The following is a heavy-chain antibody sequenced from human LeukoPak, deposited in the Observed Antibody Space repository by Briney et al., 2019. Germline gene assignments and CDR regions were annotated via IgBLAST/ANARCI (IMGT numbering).Heavy chain of an antibody. CDR2: IYYSGST. V-gene: IGHV4-59*06. CDR3: ARDRRYCSSTSCYGDYYYYYGMDV. J-gene: IGHJ6*02. Sequence: PSETLSLTCTVSGGSISSYYWSWIRQHPGKGLEWIGYIYYSGSTYYNPSLKSRVTISVDTSKNQFSLKLSSVTAADTAVYYCARDRRYCSSTSCYGDYYYYYGMDVWGQGTTVTVSS. D-gene: IGHD2-2*01. CDR1: GGSISSYY.